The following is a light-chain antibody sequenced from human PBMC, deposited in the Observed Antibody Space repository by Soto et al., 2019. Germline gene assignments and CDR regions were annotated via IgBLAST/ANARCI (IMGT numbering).Light chain of an antibody. CDR1: SSNIGAGYD. Sequence: QPVLTQPPSVSGAPGQRVTISCTGSSSNIGAGYDVHWYQQLLDTAPKLLIYDNNSRPSGVPGRFSASKSGTSASLAITGLQAEDEGDYYCQSYDNSLSGSHVIFGGGTKLTVL. CDR3: QSYDNSLSGSHVI. J-gene: IGLJ2*01. CDR2: DNN. V-gene: IGLV1-40*01.